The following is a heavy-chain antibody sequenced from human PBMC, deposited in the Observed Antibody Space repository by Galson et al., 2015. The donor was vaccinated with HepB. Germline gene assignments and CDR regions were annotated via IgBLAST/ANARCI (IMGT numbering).Heavy chain of an antibody. CDR3: ARDKEGPRYCSGGSCYGPTKHYYGMDV. Sequence: SLRLSCAASGFTVSSNYMSWVRQAPGKGLEWVSVIYSGGSTYHADSVKGRFTISRHNSKNTLYLQMNSLRAEDTAVYYCARDKEGPRYCSGGSCYGPTKHYYGMDVWGQGTTVTVSS. J-gene: IGHJ6*02. CDR1: GFTVSSNY. D-gene: IGHD2-15*01. CDR2: IYSGGST. V-gene: IGHV3-53*04.